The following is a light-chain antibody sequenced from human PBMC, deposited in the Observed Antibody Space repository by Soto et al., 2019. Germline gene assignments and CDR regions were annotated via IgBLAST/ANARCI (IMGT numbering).Light chain of an antibody. V-gene: IGKV4-1*01. CDR1: QIVLYSSNHQNY. J-gene: IGKJ3*01. CDR3: QQSYTPPLP. CDR2: WAS. Sequence: LVMTPSPDALAVSLGERATINRKSSQIVLYSSNHQNYLAWYQQKPGQPPQLLIYWASTRESGVPDRFSGSGSGTDFTLTISSLQAEDVAVYYCQQSYTPPLPFGGVTNVDIK.